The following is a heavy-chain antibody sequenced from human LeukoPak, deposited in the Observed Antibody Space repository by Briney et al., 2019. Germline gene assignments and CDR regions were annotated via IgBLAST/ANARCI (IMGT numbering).Heavy chain of an antibody. V-gene: IGHV4-34*01. D-gene: IGHD5-18*01. J-gene: IGHJ4*02. CDR1: GGSFSGYC. Sequence: SETLSLTCAVYGGSFSGYCWSRFRQPPRKGLEWIGEINHSGSTNYNPSLKSRVTISVDTSKNQFSLKLSSVTAADTAVYYCARGNFGYSYGYFDYWGQGTLVTVSS. CDR3: ARGNFGYSYGYFDY. CDR2: INHSGST.